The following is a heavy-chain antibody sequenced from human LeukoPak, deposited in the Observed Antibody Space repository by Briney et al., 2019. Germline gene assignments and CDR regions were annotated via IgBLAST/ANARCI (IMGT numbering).Heavy chain of an antibody. V-gene: IGHV4-4*02. CDR2: ISLTGLT. Sequence: SGTLSLTCGVSGGSISNTNWWSWVRQPPGQGLEWIGEISLTGLTHYNPSLESRVTVSLDKSENQLSLNLTSVTAADTAVYFCSRENGAFSPFGYWGQGTLVTVLS. D-gene: IGHD2-8*01. CDR1: GGSISNTNW. J-gene: IGHJ4*02. CDR3: SRENGAFSPFGY.